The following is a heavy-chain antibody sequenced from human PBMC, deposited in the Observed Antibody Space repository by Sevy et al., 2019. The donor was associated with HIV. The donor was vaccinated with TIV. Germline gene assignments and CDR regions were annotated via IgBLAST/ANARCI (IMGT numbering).Heavy chain of an antibody. Sequence: GGSLRLSCAASGLTFSTYGMHWVRQAPGKGLEWVAVISYDGSHKYYADSVKGRFTISRDNSKNTLYLQMNSLRLEDTAVYYWAKDAGFSIPGYPGYWGQGTLFT. CDR1: GLTFSTYG. V-gene: IGHV3-30*18. D-gene: IGHD3-3*02. J-gene: IGHJ4*02. CDR3: AKDAGFSIPGYPGY. CDR2: ISYDGSHK.